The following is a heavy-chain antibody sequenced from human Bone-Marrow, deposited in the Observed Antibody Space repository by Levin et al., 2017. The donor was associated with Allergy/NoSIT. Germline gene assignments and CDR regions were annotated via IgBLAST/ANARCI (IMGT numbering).Heavy chain of an antibody. V-gene: IGHV4-39*07. Sequence: GSLRLSCNVSGGSVSTSNYFWAWIRQPPGKGLEFIASVFYNGRTSNNPSLRSRLAISMDRSTNQVSLRLTSVTAADTAVYFCARQRYNGLGSSSRNWFDPWGRGTLVIVSS. CDR2: VFYNGRT. D-gene: IGHD3-10*01. J-gene: IGHJ5*02. CDR1: GGSVSTSNYF. CDR3: ARQRYNGLGSSSRNWFDP.